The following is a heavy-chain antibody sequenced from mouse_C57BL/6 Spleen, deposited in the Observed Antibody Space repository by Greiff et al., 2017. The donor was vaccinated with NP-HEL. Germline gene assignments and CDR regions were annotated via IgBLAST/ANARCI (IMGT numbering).Heavy chain of an antibody. CDR3: ANSNQFLYYFDY. CDR1: GYAFSSSW. J-gene: IGHJ2*01. D-gene: IGHD2-5*01. Sequence: QVQLQQSGPELVKPGASVKISCKASGYAFSSSWMNWVKQRPGKGLEWIGRIYPGDGDTNYNGKFKGKATLTADKSSSTAYMQLSSLTSEDSAVYFCANSNQFLYYFDYWGQGTTLTVSS. CDR2: IYPGDGDT. V-gene: IGHV1-82*01.